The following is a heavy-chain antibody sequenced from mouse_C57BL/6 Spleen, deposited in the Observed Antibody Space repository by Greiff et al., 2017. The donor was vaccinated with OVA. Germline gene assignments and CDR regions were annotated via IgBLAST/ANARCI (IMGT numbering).Heavy chain of an antibody. CDR3: ARSSYDYDGYAMDY. D-gene: IGHD2-4*01. CDR2: IWGVGST. J-gene: IGHJ4*01. CDR1: GFSLTSYG. V-gene: IGHV2-6*01. Sequence: VKLQESGPGLVAPSQSLSITCTVSGFSLTSYGVDWVRQSPRKGLEWLGVIWGVGSTNYNSALKSRLSISKDNSKSQVFLKMNSLQTDDTAMYYCARSSYDYDGYAMDYWGQGTSVTVSS.